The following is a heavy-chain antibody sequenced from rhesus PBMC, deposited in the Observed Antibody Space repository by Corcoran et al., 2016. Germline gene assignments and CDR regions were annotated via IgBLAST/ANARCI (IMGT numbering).Heavy chain of an antibody. Sequence: QLQLQESGPGLVKPSETLSLTCAVSGYSIRSGYGWSWIRQSPGKGLEWVGYISFSGCTSYHPSLKSRVTISRDTSKNLFSLKLSAVTSADTAVYYCARVDRYCSGMYCYSNYFDLWGPGTPITISS. CDR1: GYSIRSGYG. CDR2: ISFSGCT. D-gene: IGHD2-27*01. V-gene: IGHV4-122*02. CDR3: ARVDRYCSGMYCYSNYFDL. J-gene: IGHJ2*01.